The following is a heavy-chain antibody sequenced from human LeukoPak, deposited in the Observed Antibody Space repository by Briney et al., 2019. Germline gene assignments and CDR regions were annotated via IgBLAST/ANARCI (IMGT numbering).Heavy chain of an antibody. CDR1: GYTFTSYG. J-gene: IGHJ6*03. CDR3: AIRYGSGEKYYYYYYMDV. D-gene: IGHD3-10*01. V-gene: IGHV1-8*01. CDR2: INPNSGNT. Sequence: ASVKVSCKASGYTFTSYGINWVRQATGQGLEWMGWINPNSGNTGYAQKFQGRVTMTRNTSISTAYMELSSLRSEDTAVYYCAIRYGSGEKYYYYYYMDVWGKGTTVTVSS.